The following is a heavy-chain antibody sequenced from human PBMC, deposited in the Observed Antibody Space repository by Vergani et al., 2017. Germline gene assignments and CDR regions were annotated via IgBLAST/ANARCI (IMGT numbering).Heavy chain of an antibody. Sequence: QVQLVESGGGVVQPGRSLRLSCAASGFTFSSYAMHWVRQAPGKGLEWVAVISYDGSNKYYADSVKGRFTMSRDNTKNTLYLQMNSLRAEDTAVYYCARLAVAGPADYYYYMDVWGKGTTVTVSS. V-gene: IGHV3-30-3*01. CDR1: GFTFSSYA. CDR2: ISYDGSNK. D-gene: IGHD6-19*01. CDR3: ARLAVAGPADYYYYMDV. J-gene: IGHJ6*03.